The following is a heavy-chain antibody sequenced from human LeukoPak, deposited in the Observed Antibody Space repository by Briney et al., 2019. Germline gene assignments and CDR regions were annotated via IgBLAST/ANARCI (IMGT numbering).Heavy chain of an antibody. V-gene: IGHV3-30*02. CDR2: IRDDGSNK. CDR3: AKVYSSSWYSYYYFDY. CDR1: GFTFSNYG. Sequence: AGGSLRLSCEASGFTFSNYGMHWVRQAPGKGLEWVAFIRDDGSNKYYADSVKGRFTISRDNSKNTLYLQMNSLRAEDTAVYYCAKVYSSSWYSYYYFDYWGQGTLVTVSS. J-gene: IGHJ4*02. D-gene: IGHD6-13*01.